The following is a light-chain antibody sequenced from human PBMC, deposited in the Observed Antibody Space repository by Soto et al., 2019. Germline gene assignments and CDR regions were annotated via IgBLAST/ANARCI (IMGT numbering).Light chain of an antibody. CDR2: GAS. CDR3: QQSYSMWS. V-gene: IGKV1-39*01. Sequence: DLQMTQSPSSLSASVGDRVTISCRASLAIATYLNWYQQKSGKVPKLLIYGASTLQSGVPARFSGSGSGTYFTLTISSLQPEDFATYYCQQSYSMWSFGQGTKVEIK. J-gene: IGKJ1*01. CDR1: LAIATY.